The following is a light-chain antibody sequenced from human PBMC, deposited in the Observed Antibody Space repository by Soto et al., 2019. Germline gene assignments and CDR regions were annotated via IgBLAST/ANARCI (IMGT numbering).Light chain of an antibody. Sequence: DIVVTQSPLSLSVTPGESASISCRSSQSLLHRSGYTYLDWFVQKPGQSPQLLIYMGSNRASGVPDRFSGSGSGTDFALRISRVEAEDVGVYYCMQTLQTRSFGGGTKVDIK. V-gene: IGKV2-28*01. J-gene: IGKJ4*01. CDR3: MQTLQTRS. CDR2: MGS. CDR1: QSLLHRSGYTY.